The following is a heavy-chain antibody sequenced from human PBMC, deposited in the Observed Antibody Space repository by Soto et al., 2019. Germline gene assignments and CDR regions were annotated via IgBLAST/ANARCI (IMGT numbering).Heavy chain of an antibody. J-gene: IGHJ4*02. CDR3: ARGLGLYYFDY. CDR2: INAGNGNT. V-gene: IGHV1-3*01. CDR1: GYTFTNYA. D-gene: IGHD1-26*01. Sequence: ASVKVSCKASGYTFTNYAIHWVRQAPGQRLEWMGWINAGNGNTKYSQKFQGRVTITRDTSASTAYMELSSLRSGDTAVYYCARGLGLYYFDYWGQGTLVTISS.